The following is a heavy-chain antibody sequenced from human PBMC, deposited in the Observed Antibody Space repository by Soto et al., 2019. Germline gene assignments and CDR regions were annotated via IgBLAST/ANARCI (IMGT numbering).Heavy chain of an antibody. V-gene: IGHV3-23*01. CDR3: ASLEWELRALFDY. CDR2: ISGSGGST. CDR1: GFTFSSYA. Sequence: PGGSLRLSCAASGFTFSSYAMSWVRQAPGKGLEWVSAISGSGGSTYYADSVKGRFTISRDNSKNTLYLQMNSLRAEDTAVYYCASLEWELRALFDYWGQGTLVTVSS. J-gene: IGHJ4*02. D-gene: IGHD1-26*01.